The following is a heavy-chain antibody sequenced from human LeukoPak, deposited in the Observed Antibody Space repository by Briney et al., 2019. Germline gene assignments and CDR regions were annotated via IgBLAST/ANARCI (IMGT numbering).Heavy chain of an antibody. J-gene: IGHJ6*02. V-gene: IGHV4-34*01. CDR3: ARYPWYSSSWHPSSYYGMDV. CDR1: GGSFSGYY. CDR2: INHSGST. Sequence: PSETLSLTCAVYGGSFSGYYWSWIRQPPGKGLEWIGEINHSGSTNYNPSLKSRVTISVDTSKNQFSLKLSSVTAADTAVYYCARYPWYSSSWHPSSYYGMDVWGQGTTVTVSS. D-gene: IGHD6-13*01.